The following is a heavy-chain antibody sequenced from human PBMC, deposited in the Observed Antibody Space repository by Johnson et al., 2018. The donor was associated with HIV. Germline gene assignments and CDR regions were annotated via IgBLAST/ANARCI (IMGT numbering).Heavy chain of an antibody. V-gene: IGHV3-30*04. CDR2: ISYDGSNK. D-gene: IGHD2-21*01. Sequence: QVQPVESGGGVVQPGRSLRLSCAASGFTFSSYAMHWVRQAPGKGLEWVAVISYDGSNKYYADSVKGRFTISRDNSKNTLYLQMNSLRAEDTAVYYCARETAYCGGDCSGAFDIWGQGTMVTVSS. CDR3: ARETAYCGGDCSGAFDI. CDR1: GFTFSSYA. J-gene: IGHJ3*02.